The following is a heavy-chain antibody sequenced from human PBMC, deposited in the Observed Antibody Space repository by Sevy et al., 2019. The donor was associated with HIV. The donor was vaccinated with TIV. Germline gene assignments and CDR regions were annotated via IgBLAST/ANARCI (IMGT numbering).Heavy chain of an antibody. CDR1: GFTFSSYG. J-gene: IGHJ4*02. CDR3: AKAGWSIAVAGWYYFDY. CDR2: ISYDGSNK. Sequence: GGSLRLSCAASGFTFSSYGMHWVRQAPGKGLEWVAVISYDGSNKYYADSVKGRFTISRDNSKNTLYLQMNCLRAEDTAVYYCAKAGWSIAVAGWYYFDYWGQGTLVTVSS. V-gene: IGHV3-30*18. D-gene: IGHD6-19*01.